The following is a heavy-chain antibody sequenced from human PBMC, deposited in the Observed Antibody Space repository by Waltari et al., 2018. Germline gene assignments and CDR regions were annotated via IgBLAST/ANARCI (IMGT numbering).Heavy chain of an antibody. D-gene: IGHD3-16*02. CDR1: GFTFGDYA. V-gene: IGHV3-49*04. CDR3: TRGALPSDH. J-gene: IGHJ5*02. CDR2: IRSKAYGGTT. Sequence: EVQLVESGGGLVQPGRSLRLSCTASGFTFGDYAMSWVRQAPGKGLEWVGFIRSKAYGGTTEYAASVKGRFTISRDDSKSITYLQMNSLKTEDAAGYCCTRGALPSDHWGQGTLVTVSS.